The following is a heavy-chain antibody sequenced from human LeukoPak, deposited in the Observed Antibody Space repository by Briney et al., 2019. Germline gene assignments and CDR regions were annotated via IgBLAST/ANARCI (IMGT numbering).Heavy chain of an antibody. V-gene: IGHV3-23*01. D-gene: IGHD6-13*01. CDR3: ATSSTWNRDTDY. CDR2: ISGSAGRT. Sequence: GGSLRLSCAASGFTFASYAMTWVRQAPGKGLEWVSTISGSAGRTYYADSVKGRFTISRDNSKNTLYLQINNLRAEDTAVYYCATSSTWNRDTDYWGQGTLVTVSS. CDR1: GFTFASYA. J-gene: IGHJ4*02.